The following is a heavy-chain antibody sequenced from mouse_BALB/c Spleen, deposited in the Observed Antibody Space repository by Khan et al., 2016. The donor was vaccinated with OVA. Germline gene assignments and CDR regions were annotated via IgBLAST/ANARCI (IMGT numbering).Heavy chain of an antibody. J-gene: IGHJ3*01. V-gene: IGHV1-9*01. Sequence: QVQLQQSGAELMKPGASVKISCKATGYTFSSYWIEWVKQRPGHGLEWIGEILPGSNSSNYNKRFKGKATITTDTSSNTAYMQLSSLTSEDSAIYCCARGNYYGSTSWFGYWGQGTLVTVSA. CDR1: GYTFSSYW. CDR2: ILPGSNSS. CDR3: ARGNYYGSTSWFGY. D-gene: IGHD1-1*01.